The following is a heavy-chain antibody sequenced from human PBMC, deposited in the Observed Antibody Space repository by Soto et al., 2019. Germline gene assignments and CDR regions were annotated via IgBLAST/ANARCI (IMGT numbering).Heavy chain of an antibody. CDR2: ISGSGGRS. Sequence: EVQLLDSGGGLVQPGGSLRLSCAASGFTFSNYAMTWVRQGPGKGLEWVSGISGSGGRSYYADSVKGRFTIFRDNSKSTLYLQMNSLRAEDTAVYYCAKAYFVWSSEQPYYFDYWGQGTLGTVSS. J-gene: IGHJ4*02. V-gene: IGHV3-23*01. D-gene: IGHD3-16*01. CDR1: GFTFSNYA. CDR3: AKAYFVWSSEQPYYFDY.